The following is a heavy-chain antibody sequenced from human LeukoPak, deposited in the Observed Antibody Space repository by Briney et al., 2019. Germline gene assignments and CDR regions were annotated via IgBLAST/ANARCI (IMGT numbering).Heavy chain of an antibody. CDR3: ATAPGIAEAASYYFEY. Sequence: GGSLRLSCAASGFTFSSYGMHRVRQAPGRGLEWVAVIWYGGSNKYYADSVKGRFTISRDNSKNTLYVQMNSLRADDTAVYYCATAPGIAEAASYYFEYWGQGTLVTVSS. V-gene: IGHV3-33*08. CDR2: IWYGGSNK. CDR1: GFTFSSYG. J-gene: IGHJ4*02. D-gene: IGHD6-13*01.